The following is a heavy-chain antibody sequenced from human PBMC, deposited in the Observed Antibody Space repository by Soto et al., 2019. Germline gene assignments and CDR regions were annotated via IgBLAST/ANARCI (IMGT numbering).Heavy chain of an antibody. V-gene: IGHV1-69*08. D-gene: IGHD6-13*01. CDR1: GGTFSSYT. CDR3: AREKSRGIAAAGIDY. CDR2: IIPILGIA. Sequence: QVQLVQSGAEVKKPGSSVKVSCKASGGTFSSYTISWVRQAPGQGLEWMGRIIPILGIANYAQKFQGRVTITADKSTSTAYMELSSLRSEDTAVYYCAREKSRGIAAAGIDYWGQGTLVTVSS. J-gene: IGHJ4*02.